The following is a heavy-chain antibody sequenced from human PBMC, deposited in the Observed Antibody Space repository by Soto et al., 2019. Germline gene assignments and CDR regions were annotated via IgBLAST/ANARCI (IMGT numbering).Heavy chain of an antibody. V-gene: IGHV1-69*12. CDR2: IIPIFGTA. J-gene: IGHJ5*02. CDR3: ARGAVGESHWGWFDP. Sequence: QVQLVQSGAEVKKPGSSVKVSCKASGGTFSSYAISWVRQAPGQGLEWMGGIIPIFGTANYAQKFQGRVTITADESTSTAYMERGSLRSEDAAVYYCARGAVGESHWGWFDPWGQGTLVTVSS. CDR1: GGTFSSYA. D-gene: IGHD3-10*01.